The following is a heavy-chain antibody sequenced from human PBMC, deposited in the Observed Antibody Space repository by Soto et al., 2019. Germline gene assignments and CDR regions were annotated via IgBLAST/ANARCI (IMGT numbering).Heavy chain of an antibody. Sequence: GGSLRLSCAASGFTFSSYGMHWVRQAPGKGLEWVAVISYDGSNKYYADSVKGRFTISRDNSKNTLYLQMNSLRAEDTAAYYCAKGEWLVPDYYYGMDVWGQGTTVTVSS. V-gene: IGHV3-30*18. CDR2: ISYDGSNK. D-gene: IGHD6-19*01. CDR3: AKGEWLVPDYYYGMDV. CDR1: GFTFSSYG. J-gene: IGHJ6*02.